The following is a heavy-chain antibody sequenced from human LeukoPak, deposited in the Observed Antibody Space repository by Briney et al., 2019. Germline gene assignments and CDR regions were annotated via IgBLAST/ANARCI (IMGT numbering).Heavy chain of an antibody. J-gene: IGHJ4*02. CDR2: ISAYIGNT. CDR3: ARDGETGDGFSFIDY. D-gene: IGHD7-27*01. Sequence: EASVKVSCKASGYTFNSHGISWVRQAPGQGLEWMGWISAYIGNTNYAQKLQGRVTMTTDTSTSTAYMELRSLRSDDTAVYYCARDGETGDGFSFIDYWGQGTLVTVSS. CDR1: GYTFNSHG. V-gene: IGHV1-18*01.